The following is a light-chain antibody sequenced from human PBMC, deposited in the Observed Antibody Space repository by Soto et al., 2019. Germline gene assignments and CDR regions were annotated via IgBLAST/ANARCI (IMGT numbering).Light chain of an antibody. CDR2: DAS. J-gene: IGKJ1*01. CDR3: QQYDNLPWT. CDR1: QDISNY. Sequence: DLQMNQSPSSLSASVGDRVTITCQASQDISNYLNWYQQKPGKAPKLLIYDASNLETGVPSRFSGSGSGTDFTFTISSLQPEDIATYYCQQYDNLPWTFGQGTKVEIK. V-gene: IGKV1-33*01.